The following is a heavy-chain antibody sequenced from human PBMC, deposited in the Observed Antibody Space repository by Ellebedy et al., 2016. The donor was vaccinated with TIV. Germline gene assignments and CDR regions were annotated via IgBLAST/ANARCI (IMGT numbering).Heavy chain of an antibody. D-gene: IGHD5-12*01. Sequence: ASVTVSCKASGYTFTSYGISWLRQAPGQGLEWMGWISAYTVNTDYAQKFQGRVTVTTDTSTSTAYMELRRLRSDDTAVYYCARDMVQGMVARYLWFDYWGQGTLVTVSS. V-gene: IGHV1-18*01. CDR1: GYTFTSYG. CDR2: ISAYTVNT. CDR3: ARDMVQGMVARYLWFDY. J-gene: IGHJ4*02.